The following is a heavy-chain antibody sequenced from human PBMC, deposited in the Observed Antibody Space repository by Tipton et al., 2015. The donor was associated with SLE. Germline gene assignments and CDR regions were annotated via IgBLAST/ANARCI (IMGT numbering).Heavy chain of an antibody. CDR2: IRGRAYYKTT. V-gene: IGHV3-49*02. J-gene: IGHJ4*02. CDR3: ARESTGYYDFDYYYFDS. CDR1: GFTFGSYT. D-gene: IGHD3-22*01. Sequence: SLRLSCTTSGFTFGSYTMNWVRQAPGKGLEWVGFIRGRAYYKTTEYAASVRGRFTISRDDSNNIAYLQMDNLKTEDTAVYFCARESTGYYDFDYYYFDSWGQGTLVTVSS.